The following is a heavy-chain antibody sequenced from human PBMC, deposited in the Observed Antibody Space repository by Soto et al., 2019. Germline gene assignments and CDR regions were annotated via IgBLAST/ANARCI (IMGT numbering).Heavy chain of an antibody. CDR2: ISYDGSNK. CDR3: AREVFPQESYHYYYGMDV. D-gene: IGHD2-21*01. V-gene: IGHV3-30-3*01. CDR1: GFTFTSYA. J-gene: IGHJ6*02. Sequence: PGGSLSLSCATSGFTFTSYAMQWVRQAPGKGLEWVAVISYDGSNKYYADSVKGRFTISRDNSKNTLYLQMNSLRAEDTAVYYCAREVFPQESYHYYYGMDVWGQGT.